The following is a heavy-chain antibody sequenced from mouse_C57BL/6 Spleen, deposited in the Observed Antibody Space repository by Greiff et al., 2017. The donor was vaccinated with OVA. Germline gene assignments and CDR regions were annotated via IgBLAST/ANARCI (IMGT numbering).Heavy chain of an antibody. V-gene: IGHV1-69*01. J-gene: IGHJ2*01. CDR1: GYTFTSYW. CDR2: IDPSDSYT. Sequence: QVQLKQSGAELVMPGASVKLSCKASGYTFTSYWMHWVKQRPGQGLEWIGEIDPSDSYTNYNQKFKGKSTLTVDKSSSTAYMQLSSLTSEDSAVYYCATAYYDYDDYFDYWGQGTTLTVSS. CDR3: ATAYYDYDDYFDY. D-gene: IGHD2-4*01.